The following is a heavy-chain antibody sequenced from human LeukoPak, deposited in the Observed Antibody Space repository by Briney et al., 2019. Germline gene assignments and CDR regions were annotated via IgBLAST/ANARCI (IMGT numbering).Heavy chain of an antibody. J-gene: IGHJ4*02. CDR3: ATPSSTMIVMDIGDY. Sequence: GGSLRLSCAASGFTFSTYGMHWVRQAPGKGLEWVAVISYDGSNEYYADSVKGRFTISRDNSKNTLYLQMNSLRAEDTAVYYCATPSSTMIVMDIGDYWGQGTLVTVSS. D-gene: IGHD3-22*01. V-gene: IGHV3-30*03. CDR1: GFTFSTYG. CDR2: ISYDGSNE.